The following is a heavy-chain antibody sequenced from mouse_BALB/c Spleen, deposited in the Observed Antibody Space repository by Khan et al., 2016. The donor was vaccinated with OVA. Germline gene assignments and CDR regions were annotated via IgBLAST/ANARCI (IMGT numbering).Heavy chain of an antibody. CDR1: GYTFTNYG. CDR3: ARSRWLLPAMDY. V-gene: IGHV9-3*02. CDR2: INTNTGEP. J-gene: IGHJ4*01. D-gene: IGHD2-3*01. Sequence: QIQLVQSGPELEKPGETVKISCKASGYTFTNYGMNWVKQAPGKVLKWMGWINTNTGEPTYAEEFKGRFAFSLETSASTAYLQINNLKNEDTATYFCARSRWLLPAMDYWGQGTSVTVSS.